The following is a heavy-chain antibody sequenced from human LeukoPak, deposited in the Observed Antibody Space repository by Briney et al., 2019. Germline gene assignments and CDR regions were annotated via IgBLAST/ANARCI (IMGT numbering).Heavy chain of an antibody. J-gene: IGHJ4*02. CDR3: ARGPNDILTGYYRTFFDY. V-gene: IGHV4-30-2*01. Sequence: SQTLSLTCVVSGGSISSGGYSWIWIRQPPGRGLEFIGYIYHSGATYYNPSLKSRVTISVDRPKDQFSLKLTSVTAADTAVYYCARGPNDILTGYYRTFFDYWGQGALVTVSS. CDR1: GGSISSGGYS. D-gene: IGHD3-9*01. CDR2: IYHSGAT.